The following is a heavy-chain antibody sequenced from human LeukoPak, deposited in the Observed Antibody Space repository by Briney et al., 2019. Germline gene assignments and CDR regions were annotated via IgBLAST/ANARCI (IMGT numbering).Heavy chain of an antibody. V-gene: IGHV1-69*04. Sequence: GASVKVSCKASGGTFSSCTFSWVRQAPAQGQEWMGRIIPILGIGNYAQKFLGRVTITAVESTSTAYFELSSLRSEDTAVYYYSRDPKLGSSWSQYYYRDVWGKGTTVTVSS. CDR3: SRDPKLGSSWSQYYYRDV. J-gene: IGHJ6*03. D-gene: IGHD6-13*01. CDR2: IIPILGIG. CDR1: GGTFSSCT.